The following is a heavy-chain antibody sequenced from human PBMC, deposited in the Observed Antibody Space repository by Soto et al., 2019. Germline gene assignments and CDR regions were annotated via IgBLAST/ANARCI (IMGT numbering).Heavy chain of an antibody. J-gene: IGHJ6*02. V-gene: IGHV3-30*18. CDR2: MSFDGSNK. D-gene: IGHD1-26*01. CDR3: AKVGPSYYYGMDV. Sequence: GSLRLSCAASGFTFRSYGMHWVRQAPGKGLEWVALMSFDGSNKYYADSVRGRFTISSDNSKSTLYLQMDILRPEDTAVYYCAKVGPSYYYGMDVWGQGTTVTVSS. CDR1: GFTFRSYG.